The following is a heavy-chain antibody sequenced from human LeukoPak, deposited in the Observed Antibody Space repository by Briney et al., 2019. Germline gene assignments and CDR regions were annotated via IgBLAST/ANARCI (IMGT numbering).Heavy chain of an antibody. CDR2: ISGNGGST. J-gene: IGHJ4*02. V-gene: IGHV3-23*01. D-gene: IGHD3-16*02. Sequence: PGGSLRLSCAASGFTFSSYAMSWVRQAPGKGLEWVSAISGNGGSTYYAGSVKGRFTISGDNSENTLYLQMNSLRAEDTAVYYCAKDSKITFGGVIVILPFDYWGQGTLVTVSS. CDR3: AKDSKITFGGVIVILPFDY. CDR1: GFTFSSYA.